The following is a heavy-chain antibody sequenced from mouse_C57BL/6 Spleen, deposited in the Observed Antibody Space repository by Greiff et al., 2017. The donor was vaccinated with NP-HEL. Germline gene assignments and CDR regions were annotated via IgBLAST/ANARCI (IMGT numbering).Heavy chain of an antibody. CDR3: SREKGYYFDY. J-gene: IGHJ2*01. CDR2: IHPNSGST. Sequence: QVQLQQPGAELVKPGASVKLSCKASGYTFTSYWMHWVKQRPGQGLEWIGMIHPNSGSTNYNEKFKSKATLTVDRSSSTAYMQLSSLTSEDSAVYYCSREKGYYFDYWGQGTTLTVSS. V-gene: IGHV1-64*01. CDR1: GYTFTSYW.